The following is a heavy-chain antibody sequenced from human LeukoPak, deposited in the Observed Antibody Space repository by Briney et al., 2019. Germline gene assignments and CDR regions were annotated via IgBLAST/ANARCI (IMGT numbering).Heavy chain of an antibody. CDR3: TKPRGYGSGSYIDY. V-gene: IGHV3-73*01. CDR1: GFTFSGSA. D-gene: IGHD3-10*01. CDR2: IRSKANSYAT. Sequence: GSLRLSCAASGFTFSGSAMHWDRQASGKGLEWVGRIRSKANSYATAYAASVEGRFTISRDDSKNTAYLQMNSLKTEDTAVYYCTKPRGYGSGSYIDYWGQGTLVTVSS. J-gene: IGHJ4*02.